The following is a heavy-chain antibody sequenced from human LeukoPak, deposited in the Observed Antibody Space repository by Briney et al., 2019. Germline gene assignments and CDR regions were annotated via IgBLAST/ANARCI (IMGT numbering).Heavy chain of an antibody. CDR3: ARDARDTYYYDSSGYYLNY. CDR2: INPSGGST. V-gene: IGHV1-46*01. D-gene: IGHD3-22*01. J-gene: IGHJ4*02. Sequence: ASVKVSCKASGYTFTSYYMHWVRQAPGQGLEWMGIINPSGGSTSYAQKFQGRVTMTRDMSTSTAYMELSSLRSEDTAVYYCARDARDTYYYDSSGYYLNYWGQGTLVTVSS. CDR1: GYTFTSYY.